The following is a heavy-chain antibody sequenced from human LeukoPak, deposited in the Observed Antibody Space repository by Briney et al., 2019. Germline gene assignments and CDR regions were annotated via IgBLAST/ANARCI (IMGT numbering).Heavy chain of an antibody. J-gene: IGHJ4*02. CDR1: GYTFYDYY. D-gene: IGHD2-15*01. CDR3: VRKSATRRTSEFDY. CDR2: ITPNSGGT. Sequence: ASVKISSKASGYTFYDYYIHWVRQAPRQRLEWMGWITPNSGGTKYAQRFQGRVTMTRDTSISTAYMDLSSLGSDDTAVFYCVRKSATRRTSEFDYWGQGTPVTVS. V-gene: IGHV1-2*02.